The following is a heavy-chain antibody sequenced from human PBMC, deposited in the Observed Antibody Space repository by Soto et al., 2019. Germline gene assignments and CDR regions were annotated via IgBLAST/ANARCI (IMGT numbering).Heavy chain of an antibody. Sequence: SETLSLTCTVSGGSISSYSWSWIRQPPGKGLEWIGYIYYSGSTNYNTSLKSRATISVDTSKNQFSLKLSSVTAADTAVYYCARSALRSSHPEFDYWGQGTLVTVSS. CDR1: GGSISSYS. D-gene: IGHD6-6*01. CDR2: IYYSGST. CDR3: ARSALRSSHPEFDY. V-gene: IGHV4-59*01. J-gene: IGHJ4*02.